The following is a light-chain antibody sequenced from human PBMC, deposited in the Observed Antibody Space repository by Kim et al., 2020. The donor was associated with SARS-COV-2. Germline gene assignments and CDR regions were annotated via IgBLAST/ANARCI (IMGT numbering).Light chain of an antibody. CDR1: QGISSY. CDR2: AAS. Sequence: IQLTQSPPSLAASVGDRVIITCRASQGISSYLAWYQQKPGKAPKLLIYAASTLQSGVPSRFSGGGSGTDFTLTISSLQPEDFATYYCQQLNSYPYTFGEGTKLEI. J-gene: IGKJ2*01. CDR3: QQLNSYPYT. V-gene: IGKV1-9*01.